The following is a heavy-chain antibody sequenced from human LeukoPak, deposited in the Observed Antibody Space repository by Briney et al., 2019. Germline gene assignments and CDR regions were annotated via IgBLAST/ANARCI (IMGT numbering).Heavy chain of an antibody. CDR2: LSPDGSST. J-gene: IGHJ5*02. Sequence: GGSLRLSCVASGFTFSSDWMDWVRQVPGKGLVWVSRLSPDGSSTNYADSVRGRFTISRDNAKNTLYLQMNSLRAEDTAVYYCARPLGLGWFDPWGQGTPVTVSS. V-gene: IGHV3-74*01. CDR1: GFTFSSDW. CDR3: ARPLGLGWFDP.